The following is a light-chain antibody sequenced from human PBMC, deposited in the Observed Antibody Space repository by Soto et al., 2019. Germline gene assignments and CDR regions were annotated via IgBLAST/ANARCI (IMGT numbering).Light chain of an antibody. Sequence: EIVMTQSPGTLPVSPGETVTLSCRASQSINSNLAWYQQRPGQAPRLLIYGASTRATGIPARFSGSGSGTEVTLTISSLQSEDFAVYFCQQSNNWPPPWTFGQGTKVEIK. CDR2: GAS. J-gene: IGKJ1*01. V-gene: IGKV3-15*01. CDR1: QSINSN. CDR3: QQSNNWPPPWT.